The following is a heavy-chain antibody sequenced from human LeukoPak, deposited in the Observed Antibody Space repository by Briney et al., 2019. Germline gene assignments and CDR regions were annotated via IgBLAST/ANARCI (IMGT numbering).Heavy chain of an antibody. J-gene: IGHJ4*02. V-gene: IGHV3-23*01. CDR1: GFTFSSYA. CDR3: TTGYCSSSSCHRSLYFDY. CDR2: ISGSAYSA. D-gene: IGHD2-2*01. Sequence: PGGSLRLSCAASGFTFSSYAMSWVRQAPGKGLEWVSGISGSAYSAYYADCVKGRFTISRDNSQNTLYLQMNSPKTEDTAVYYCTTGYCSSSSCHRSLYFDYWGQGTLVTVSS.